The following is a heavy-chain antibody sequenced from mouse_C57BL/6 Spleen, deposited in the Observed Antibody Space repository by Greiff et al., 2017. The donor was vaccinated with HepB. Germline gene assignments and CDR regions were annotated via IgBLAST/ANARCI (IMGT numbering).Heavy chain of an antibody. V-gene: IGHV5-6*01. J-gene: IGHJ1*03. CDR3: ARQDYYGSSPHWYFDV. Sequence: EVMLVESGGDLVKPGGSLKLSCAASGFTFSSYGMSWVRQTPDKRLEWVATISSGGSYTYYPDSVKGRFTISRDNAKNTLYLQMSSLKSEDTAMYYCARQDYYGSSPHWYFDVWGTGTTVTVSS. D-gene: IGHD1-1*01. CDR2: ISSGGSYT. CDR1: GFTFSSYG.